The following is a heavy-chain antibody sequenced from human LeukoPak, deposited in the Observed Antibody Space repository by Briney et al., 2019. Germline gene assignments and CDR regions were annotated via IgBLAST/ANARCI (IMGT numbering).Heavy chain of an antibody. CDR1: GGTFSSYA. D-gene: IGHD6-19*01. V-gene: IGHV1-69*13. J-gene: IGHJ6*02. CDR3: AALDSSGYYYGMDV. Sequence: SVKVSCKASGGTFSSYAISWVRQAPGQGLEWMGGIIPIFGTANYAQKFQGRVTITADESTSTAYMELSSLRSEDTAVYYCAALDSSGYYYGMDVWGQGTTVTVSS. CDR2: IIPIFGTA.